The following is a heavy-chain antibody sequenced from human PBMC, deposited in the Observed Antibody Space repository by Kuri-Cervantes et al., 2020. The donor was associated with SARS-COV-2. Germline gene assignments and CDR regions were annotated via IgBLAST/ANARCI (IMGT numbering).Heavy chain of an antibody. CDR2: ISSSSSYI. Sequence: GESLKISCAASGFTFSSYSMNWVRQAPGKGLEWVSSISSSSSYIYYADSVKGRFTISRDNSKNTLYLQMNSLRAEDTAVYYCAKSPFGVVIINWFDPWGQGTLVTVSS. V-gene: IGHV3-21*04. D-gene: IGHD3-3*01. CDR1: GFTFSSYS. J-gene: IGHJ5*02. CDR3: AKSPFGVVIINWFDP.